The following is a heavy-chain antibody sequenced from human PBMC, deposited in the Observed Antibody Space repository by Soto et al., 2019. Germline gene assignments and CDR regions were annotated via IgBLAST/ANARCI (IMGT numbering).Heavy chain of an antibody. CDR3: ARDRIRGIAAAGDFDY. CDR1: GYTFTSYG. J-gene: IGHJ4*02. D-gene: IGHD6-13*01. CDR2: ISAYNGNT. Sequence: EASVKVSCKASGYTFTSYGISWVRQAPGQGLEWMGWISAYNGNTNYAQKLQGRVTMTTDTSTSTAYMELRSLGSDDTAVYYCARDRIRGIAAAGDFDYWGQGTLVTVSS. V-gene: IGHV1-18*01.